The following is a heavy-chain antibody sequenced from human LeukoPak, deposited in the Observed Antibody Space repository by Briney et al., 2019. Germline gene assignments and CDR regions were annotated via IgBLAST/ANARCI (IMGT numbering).Heavy chain of an antibody. Sequence: PGGSLRLSCAASGFTFSTYAMSWVRQVPGKGLEWVSGISNTAGFTYYADSVKGRFTISRDNSKNTLYLQLNSLRAEDTAVYYCAKSNYYCSDSCQPDDAFDVWGQGTMVTVPS. CDR3: AKSNYYCSDSCQPDDAFDV. V-gene: IGHV3-23*01. D-gene: IGHD2-15*01. J-gene: IGHJ3*01. CDR2: ISNTAGFT. CDR1: GFTFSTYA.